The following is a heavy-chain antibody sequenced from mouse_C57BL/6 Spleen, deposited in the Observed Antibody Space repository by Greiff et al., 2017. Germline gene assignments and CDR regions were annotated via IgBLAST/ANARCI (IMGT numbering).Heavy chain of an antibody. CDR1: GFTFSDYY. Sequence: EVMLVASEGGLVQPGSSMKLSCTASGFTFSDYYMAWVRQVPEKGLEWVANINYDGSSTYYLDSLKSRFIISRENAKNILYLQMGSLKSEDTATXYCGRLNYYGRSVSYFDYWGQGTILTVSS. J-gene: IGHJ2*01. D-gene: IGHD1-1*01. CDR3: GRLNYYGRSVSYFDY. CDR2: INYDGSST. V-gene: IGHV5-16*01.